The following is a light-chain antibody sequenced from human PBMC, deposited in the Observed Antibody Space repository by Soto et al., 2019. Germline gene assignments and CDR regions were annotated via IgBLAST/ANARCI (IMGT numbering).Light chain of an antibody. CDR3: MQPLQTPFT. Sequence: DIVMTQSPLSLPVTPGEPASISCRSSQSLLHRNGNNYLDWYVQKPGQSPQLLIYSVSNRASGVPDRFSGSGSGTDFTLKISRVEAEDVGVYYCMQPLQTPFTFGPGTKVDFK. CDR1: QSLLHRNGNNY. J-gene: IGKJ3*01. V-gene: IGKV2-28*01. CDR2: SVS.